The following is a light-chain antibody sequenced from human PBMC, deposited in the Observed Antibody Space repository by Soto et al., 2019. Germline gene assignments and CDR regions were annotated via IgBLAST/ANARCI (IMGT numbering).Light chain of an antibody. Sequence: QSALTQPASVSGSPGQSITISCTGTSSDVGGYNYVSWYQQHPGKAPKLMIYDVSNRPSGVSNRVSGSKSGNTASLTISGLQAEDEAEYYSSSYTSSSTLGVFGTGTKRTVL. CDR2: DVS. CDR1: SSDVGGYNY. V-gene: IGLV2-14*01. CDR3: SSYTSSSTLGV. J-gene: IGLJ1*01.